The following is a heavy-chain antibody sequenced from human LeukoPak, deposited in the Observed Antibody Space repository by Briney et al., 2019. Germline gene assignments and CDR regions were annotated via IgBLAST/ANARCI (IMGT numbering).Heavy chain of an antibody. V-gene: IGHV4-39*01. J-gene: IGHJ4*02. CDR2: IYYSGST. Sequence: SSETLSLTCTVSGASFSSSTYYWDWIRQPPGKGLEWIGSIYYSGSTYYNPSLKSRVTMSVDTSKNQFSLKLSSVTAADTAVYYCARHAGGISATGTRPFDYWGQGTLVTVSS. CDR3: ARHAGGISATGTRPFDY. CDR1: GASFSSSTYY. D-gene: IGHD6-13*01.